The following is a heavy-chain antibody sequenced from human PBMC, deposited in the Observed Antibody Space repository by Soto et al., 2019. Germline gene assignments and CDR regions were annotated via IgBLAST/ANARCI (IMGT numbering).Heavy chain of an antibody. D-gene: IGHD3-9*01. CDR1: GFTFISSA. J-gene: IGHJ4*02. CDR3: ASNDAYYDILTGPNPFDY. V-gene: IGHV1-58*02. CDR2: IVVGSGHT. Sequence: ASVKVSCKASGFTFISSAMQWVRQARGQRLEWIGWIVVGSGHTNYAQKFQGRVTITRDTSASTAYMGLSSLRSEDTAVYYCASNDAYYDILTGPNPFDYWGQGTLVTVSS.